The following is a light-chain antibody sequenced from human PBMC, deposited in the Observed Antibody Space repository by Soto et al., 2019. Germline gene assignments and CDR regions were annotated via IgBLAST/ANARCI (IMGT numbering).Light chain of an antibody. J-gene: IGKJ3*01. CDR1: QGISSY. V-gene: IGKV1-9*01. Sequence: DIQLTQSPSFLSASVGDRVTITCRASQGISSYLAWYQQKPGKAPKLLIYAASTLQSGVPSRFSGSGSGTEFTLTISSLQLEDFATYYCQQLNSYRFTFGPGTKVDIK. CDR2: AAS. CDR3: QQLNSYRFT.